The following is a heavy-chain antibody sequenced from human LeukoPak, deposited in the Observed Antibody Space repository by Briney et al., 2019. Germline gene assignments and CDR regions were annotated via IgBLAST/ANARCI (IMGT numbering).Heavy chain of an antibody. D-gene: IGHD3-22*01. CDR2: ISSSSSYI. V-gene: IGHV3-21*04. J-gene: IGHJ4*02. CDR1: GFTFSTYS. CDR3: AKEKGLYYYDSSGYPFDY. Sequence: NPGGSLRLSCAASGFTFSTYSMNWVREAPGKGLEGVSSISSSSSYIYYADSVKGRFTISRDNAKNSLYLQMNSLRAEDTAVYYCAKEKGLYYYDSSGYPFDYWGQGTLVTVSS.